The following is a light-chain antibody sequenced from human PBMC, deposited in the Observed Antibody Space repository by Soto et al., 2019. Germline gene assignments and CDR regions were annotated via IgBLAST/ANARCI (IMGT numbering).Light chain of an antibody. J-gene: IGLJ3*02. CDR3: ATWDDNLYGPV. Sequence: SVLTQAPSASGTPGQTVTISCSGNNSNIGSYSLNWYRQVPGTAPKLIIFANHLRPSGVPDRFSGSKSGTSASLAISALQSEDEADYYCATWDDNLYGPVFGGGTKLTVL. V-gene: IGLV1-44*01. CDR2: ANH. CDR1: NSNIGSYS.